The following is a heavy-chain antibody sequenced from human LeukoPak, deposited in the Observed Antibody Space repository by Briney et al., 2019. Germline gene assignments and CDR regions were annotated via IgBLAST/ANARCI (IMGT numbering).Heavy chain of an antibody. CDR2: INPKSGGR. V-gene: IGHV1-2*02. Sequence: ASVKVSCKASGYTFTDYYMHWVRQAPGQGLEWMGWINPKSGGRSYAQRFQGRVTMTRDTSINTAYMELSRLISDDTAVYYCARAPWYFDLWGRGTLVTVSS. CDR1: GYTFTDYY. J-gene: IGHJ2*01. CDR3: ARAPWYFDL.